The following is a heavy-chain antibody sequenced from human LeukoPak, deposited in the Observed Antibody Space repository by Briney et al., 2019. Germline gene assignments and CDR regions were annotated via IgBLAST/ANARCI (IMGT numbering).Heavy chain of an antibody. J-gene: IGHJ5*02. V-gene: IGHV3-9*01. Sequence: GGSLRLSCAASGFTFDDYAMHWVRQVPGKGLEWVSTISWKSDIIGYADSVKGRFTISRDNAKNSLYLQMNSLRAEDTAVYYCARDGIAARPTNWFDPWGQGTLVTVSS. CDR3: ARDGIAARPTNWFDP. CDR1: GFTFDDYA. D-gene: IGHD6-6*01. CDR2: ISWKSDII.